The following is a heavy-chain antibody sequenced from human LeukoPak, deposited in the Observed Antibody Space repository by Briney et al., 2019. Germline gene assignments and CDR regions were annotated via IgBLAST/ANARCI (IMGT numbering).Heavy chain of an antibody. D-gene: IGHD2-2*02. Sequence: SETLSLTCAVYGGSLSGYYWSWIRQPPGKGLEWIGEINHSGSTNYNPSLKSRVTISVDTSKNQFSLKLSSVTAADTAVYYCARFLPAAISWLPGYYFDYWGQGTLVTVSS. CDR2: INHSGST. J-gene: IGHJ4*02. CDR1: GGSLSGYY. CDR3: ARFLPAAISWLPGYYFDY. V-gene: IGHV4-34*01.